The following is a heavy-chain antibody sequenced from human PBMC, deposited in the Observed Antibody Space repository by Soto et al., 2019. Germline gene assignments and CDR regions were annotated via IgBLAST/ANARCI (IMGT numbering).Heavy chain of an antibody. CDR2: IYYSGST. V-gene: IGHV4-31*03. CDR1: GGSISSGGYY. Sequence: SETLSLTCTVSGGSISSGGYYWSWIRQHPGKGLEWIGYIYYSGSTYYNPSLKSRVTISVDTSKNQFSLKLSSVTAADTAVYYCARARLLWFGELLSSLGLNWFDPWGQGTLVTVS. CDR3: ARARLLWFGELLSSLGLNWFDP. D-gene: IGHD3-10*01. J-gene: IGHJ5*02.